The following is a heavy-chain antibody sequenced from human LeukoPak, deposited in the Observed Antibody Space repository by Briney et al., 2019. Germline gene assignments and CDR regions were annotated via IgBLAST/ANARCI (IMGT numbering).Heavy chain of an antibody. D-gene: IGHD6-19*01. V-gene: IGHV3-73*01. CDR2: ISSKVNTYAT. J-gene: IGHJ4*02. CDR1: GFTFSGSA. CDR3: TSQYNSGSGVIY. Sequence: PGGSLKLSCAASGFTFSGSAMHWVRQASGKGLEWVGRISSKVNTYATAYAASVKGRFAISRDDSKNTAFLQMNSLKPEDTAVYYCTSQYNSGSGVIYWGQGTLVTVSS.